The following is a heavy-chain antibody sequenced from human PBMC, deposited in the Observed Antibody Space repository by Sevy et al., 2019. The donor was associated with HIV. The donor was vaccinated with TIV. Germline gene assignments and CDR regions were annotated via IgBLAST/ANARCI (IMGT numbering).Heavy chain of an antibody. J-gene: IGHJ4*02. CDR1: GFTFSSYA. V-gene: IGHV3-30*04. CDR2: ISYDGSNK. D-gene: IGHD3-22*01. Sequence: GGSLRLSCAASGFTFSSYAMHWVRQAPGKGLEWVAVISYDGSNKYYADSVKGRFTISRDNSKNTLYLQMNSLRAEDTAVYYCARDPVITMIVVAIIYFDYWGQGTLVTVSS. CDR3: ARDPVITMIVVAIIYFDY.